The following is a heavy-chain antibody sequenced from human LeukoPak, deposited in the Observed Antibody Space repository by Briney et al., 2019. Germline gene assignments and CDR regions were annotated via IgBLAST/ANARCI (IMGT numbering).Heavy chain of an antibody. Sequence: PGGSLRLSCAAPGFTFSSYAMSWVRQAPGKGLEWVSAISGSGGSTYYADSVKGRFTISRDNSKNTLYLQMNSLRAEDTAVYYCAKNVLLWFGELLSPPYYFDYWGQGTLVTVSS. CDR2: ISGSGGST. CDR3: AKNVLLWFGELLSPPYYFDY. V-gene: IGHV3-23*01. CDR1: GFTFSSYA. J-gene: IGHJ4*02. D-gene: IGHD3-10*01.